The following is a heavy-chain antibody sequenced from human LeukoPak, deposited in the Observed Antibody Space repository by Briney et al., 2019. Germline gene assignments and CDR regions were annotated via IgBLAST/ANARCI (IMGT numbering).Heavy chain of an antibody. CDR1: GFTFSSYS. V-gene: IGHV3-48*01. CDR2: ISSSSSTI. D-gene: IGHD3-3*01. Sequence: PGGSLGLSCAASGFTFSSYSMNWVRQAPGKGLEWVSYISSSSSTIYYADSVKGRFTISRDNAKNSLYLQMNSLRAEDTAVYYCARERGAIFGVVTDFDYWGQGPLVTVSS. J-gene: IGHJ4*02. CDR3: ARERGAIFGVVTDFDY.